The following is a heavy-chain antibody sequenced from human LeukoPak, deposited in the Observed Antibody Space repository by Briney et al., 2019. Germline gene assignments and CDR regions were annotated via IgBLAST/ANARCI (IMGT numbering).Heavy chain of an antibody. V-gene: IGHV3-30-3*01. Sequence: GGSLRLSCAASGFTLRSYTMNWVRQAPGKGLEWVAVISYDGSNKYYADSVKGRFTISRDNSKNTLYLQMNSLRAEDTAVYYCARERSDYYYMDVWGKGTTVTVSS. CDR3: ARERSDYYYMDV. CDR2: ISYDGSNK. D-gene: IGHD5-24*01. CDR1: GFTLRSYT. J-gene: IGHJ6*03.